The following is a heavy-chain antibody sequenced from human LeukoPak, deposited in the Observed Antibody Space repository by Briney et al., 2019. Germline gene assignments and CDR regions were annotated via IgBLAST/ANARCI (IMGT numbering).Heavy chain of an antibody. Sequence: PSETLSLTCTVSGGSISSYYWSWIRQPPGKGLECIGYIYYSGNTNYNPSLKSRVTMSVDTSKNRFSLKLRSVTAADTAVYYCARESAGSYFAFDIWGQGTMVSVSS. J-gene: IGHJ3*02. V-gene: IGHV4-59*12. CDR2: IYYSGNT. CDR3: ARESAGSYFAFDI. D-gene: IGHD3-10*01. CDR1: GGSISSYY.